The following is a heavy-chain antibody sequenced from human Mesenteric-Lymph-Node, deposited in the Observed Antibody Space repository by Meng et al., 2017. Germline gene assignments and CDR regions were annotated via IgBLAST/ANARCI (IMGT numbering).Heavy chain of an antibody. CDR2: IYVSGST. Sequence: VRQQEAGPRLAEPSQTLSLTSTGSRCPDYSCGYFRTSIRQRPGKVLWWFVDIYVSGSTFYYPSLKRRVIISIDTSKNQFSRNLRSVTAADTSVYYCAGVSSGWDYFDYWGQGTLVTVSS. CDR3: AGVSSGWDYFDY. CDR1: RCPDYSCGYF. D-gene: IGHD6-19*01. J-gene: IGHJ4*02. V-gene: IGHV4-31*03.